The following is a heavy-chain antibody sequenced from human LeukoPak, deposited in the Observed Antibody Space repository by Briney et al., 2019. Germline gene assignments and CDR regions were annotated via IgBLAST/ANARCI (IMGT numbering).Heavy chain of an antibody. CDR2: IWYDGSNK. CDR3: ARDLGDYYDSSGYHENY. D-gene: IGHD3-22*01. J-gene: IGHJ4*02. Sequence: GGSLRLSCAASGFSFSSYGMPWVRQAPGKGLEWVAVIWYDGSNKYYADSVKGRFTISRDNSKNTLYLQMNSLRAEDTAVYYCARDLGDYYDSSGYHENYWGQGTLVTVSS. CDR1: GFSFSSYG. V-gene: IGHV3-33*01.